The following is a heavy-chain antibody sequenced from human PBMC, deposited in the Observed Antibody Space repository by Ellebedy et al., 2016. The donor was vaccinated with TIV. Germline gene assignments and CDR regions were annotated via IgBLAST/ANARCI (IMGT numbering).Heavy chain of an antibody. D-gene: IGHD2-21*01. J-gene: IGHJ4*02. V-gene: IGHV4-4*02. CDR3: ARYSVSYFDY. CDR1: GGSISSSNW. Sequence: GSLRLSCAVSGGSISSSNWWSWVRQHPGKGLEWIGYIYYSGTTYYNPSLRSRVTISVDTSKNQFSLKLSSVTAADTAVYYCARYSVSYFDYWGQGTLVTVSS. CDR2: IYYSGTT.